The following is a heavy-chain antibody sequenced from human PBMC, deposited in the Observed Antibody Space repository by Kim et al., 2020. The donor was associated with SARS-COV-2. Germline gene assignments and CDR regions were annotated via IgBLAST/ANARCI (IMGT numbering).Heavy chain of an antibody. D-gene: IGHD6-13*01. CDR3: AKESTSWWYFDC. V-gene: IGHV3-23*01. Sequence: YPDSVKGRFTISRDNSKNTLYLQMNSLRAEDTAVYYCAKESTSWWYFDCWGQGTLVTVSS. J-gene: IGHJ4*02.